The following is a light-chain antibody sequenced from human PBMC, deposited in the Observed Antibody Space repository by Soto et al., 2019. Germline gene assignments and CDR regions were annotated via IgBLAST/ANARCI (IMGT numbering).Light chain of an antibody. CDR1: SSDIGSYDY. V-gene: IGLV2-14*01. J-gene: IGLJ1*01. CDR3: SSYTGSSGDV. CDR2: EVT. Sequence: QSVLTQPASVSGSPGQSITISCTGTSSDIGSYDYVSWYQQYPLKAPKLIIYEVTNRPSGVSSRFSASKSGNTASLTISGLQAEDEADYYCSSYTGSSGDVFGTGTKSPS.